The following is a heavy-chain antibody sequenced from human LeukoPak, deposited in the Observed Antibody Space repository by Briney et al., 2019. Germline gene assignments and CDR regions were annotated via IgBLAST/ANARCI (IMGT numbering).Heavy chain of an antibody. CDR3: ARHTYYYDSSGYSPTSG. D-gene: IGHD3-22*01. CDR1: GGSISSSSYS. Sequence: SETLSLTCTVSGGSISSSSYSWGWIRQPPGKGLEWIGSIYYSGSTYYNPSLKSRVTISVDTSKNQFSLKLSSVTAADTAVYYCARHTYYYDSSGYSPTSGWGQGTLVTVSS. J-gene: IGHJ4*02. CDR2: IYYSGST. V-gene: IGHV4-39*01.